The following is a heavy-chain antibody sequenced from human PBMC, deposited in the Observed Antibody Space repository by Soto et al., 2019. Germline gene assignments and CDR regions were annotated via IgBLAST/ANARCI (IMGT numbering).Heavy chain of an antibody. Sequence: QVQLVQSGGGGVKPGGSLRLSCAASGFIFSSYGMHWVRQAPGKGLEWVAIIWYSGNRKYYADSVKGRFTISRDNSKKKLLQQMKCVKVQDTGVDYGAGLRCGAEGDTRLDYLGQGNLVHVS. V-gene: IGHV3-33*01. CDR3: AGLRCGAEGDTRLDY. D-gene: IGHD4-17*01. J-gene: IGHJ4*02. CDR2: IWYSGNRK. CDR1: GFIFSSYG.